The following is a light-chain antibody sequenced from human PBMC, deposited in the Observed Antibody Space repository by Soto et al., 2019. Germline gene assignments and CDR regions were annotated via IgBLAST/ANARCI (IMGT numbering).Light chain of an antibody. CDR2: GAS. Sequence: EILMTQSPATLSVSPGERATLSCRASQSFSNNLAWYQQKACQDPRLLIYGASTRATGSPARFSGSGSGTEFTPTISSLQAEVFAGYYCQQYNNWPPLTFGQGTKVEIK. CDR3: QQYNNWPPLT. J-gene: IGKJ1*01. V-gene: IGKV3-15*01. CDR1: QSFSNN.